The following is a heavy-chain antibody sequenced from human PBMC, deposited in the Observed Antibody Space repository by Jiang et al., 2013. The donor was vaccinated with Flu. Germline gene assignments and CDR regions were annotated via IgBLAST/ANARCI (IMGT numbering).Heavy chain of an antibody. J-gene: IGHJ5*02. CDR3: ARGDCSGGSCYRDNWFDP. D-gene: IGHD2-15*01. V-gene: IGHV1-69*01. CDR1: GGTFSSYA. CDR2: IIPIFGTA. Sequence: AEVKKPGSSVKVSCKASGGTFSSYAISWVRQAPGQGLEWMGGIIPIFGTANYAQKFQGRVTITADESTSTAYMELSSLRSEDTAVYYCARGDCSGGSCYRDNWFDPGARDPGHRLL.